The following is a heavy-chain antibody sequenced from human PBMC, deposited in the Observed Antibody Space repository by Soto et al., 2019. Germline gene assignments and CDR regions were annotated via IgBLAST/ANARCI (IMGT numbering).Heavy chain of an antibody. V-gene: IGHV1-2*04. D-gene: IGHD3-10*01. Sequence: ASVKVSCKASGYTFTGYYMHWVRQAPGQGLEWMGWINPNSGGTNYAQKFQGWVTMTRDTSISTAYMELSRLRSDDTAVYYCARDKATMVRGVISRTFDYWGQGTLVTVYS. CDR3: ARDKATMVRGVISRTFDY. CDR2: INPNSGGT. J-gene: IGHJ4*02. CDR1: GYTFTGYY.